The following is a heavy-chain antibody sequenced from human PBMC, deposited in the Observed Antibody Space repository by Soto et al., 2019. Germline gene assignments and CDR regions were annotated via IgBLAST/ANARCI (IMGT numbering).Heavy chain of an antibody. CDR1: GFTIGGNH. D-gene: IGHD6-19*01. J-gene: IGHJ3*01. CDR2: FYAGGSA. Sequence: EVQLVESGGGSVQPGGSLRLSCTDSGFTIGGNHMSWVRQAPGGGLEWVSIFYAGGSAYYADSAKARFIISRDYSKNTIYLQMNSLRAPDTAVYYCVSGIGVSATGDGFDLWGQGTMVTVSS. V-gene: IGHV3-66*01. CDR3: VSGIGVSATGDGFDL.